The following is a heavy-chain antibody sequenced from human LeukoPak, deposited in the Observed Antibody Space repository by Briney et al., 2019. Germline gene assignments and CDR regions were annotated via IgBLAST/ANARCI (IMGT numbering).Heavy chain of an antibody. V-gene: IGHV1-2*02. CDR1: GYTFGGYY. Sequence: ASVKVSCKASGYTFGGYYMHWVRQAPGQGLEWMGWINPNSGGTNYAQKFQGRVTMTRDTSISTAYMELSRLRSDDTAVYYCARDHVLLWFGELGTPTLKKDYWGQGTLVTVSS. CDR2: INPNSGGT. CDR3: ARDHVLLWFGELGTPTLKKDY. J-gene: IGHJ4*02. D-gene: IGHD3-10*01.